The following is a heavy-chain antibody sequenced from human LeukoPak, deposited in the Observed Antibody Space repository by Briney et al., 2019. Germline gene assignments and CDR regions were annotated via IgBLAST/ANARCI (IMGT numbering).Heavy chain of an antibody. V-gene: IGHV4-34*01. CDR3: AREGDSGGYSQD. CDR2: INHSGST. D-gene: IGHD3-22*01. CDR1: GGSFSGYY. Sequence: PSETLSLTCAVYGGSFSGYYWSWIRQPPGKGLEWIGEINHSGSTNYNPSLKSRVTISVDTSKNQFSLKLSSVTAADTAVYYCAREGDSGGYSQDWGQGTLVTVSS. J-gene: IGHJ4*02.